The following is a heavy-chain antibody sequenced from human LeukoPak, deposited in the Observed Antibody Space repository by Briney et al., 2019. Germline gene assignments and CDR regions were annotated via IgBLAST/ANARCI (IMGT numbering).Heavy chain of an antibody. CDR3: ARHSRYGLYYSDY. Sequence: SETLSLTCTVSGGSISSSSYYWGWIRQPPGKGLEWIVSLFYSGSTYYDPSLKSRVTISVDTSKNQFSLKVTSVTAADTAVYYCARHSRYGLYYSDYWGQGTLVTVSS. J-gene: IGHJ4*02. D-gene: IGHD5-18*01. CDR2: LFYSGST. V-gene: IGHV4-39*01. CDR1: GGSISSSSYY.